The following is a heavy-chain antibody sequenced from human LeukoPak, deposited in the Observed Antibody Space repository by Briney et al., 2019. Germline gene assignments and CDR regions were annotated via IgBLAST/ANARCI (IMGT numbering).Heavy chain of an antibody. CDR3: ARDYGEMATISGNAFDI. CDR1: GFTFSTFW. J-gene: IGHJ3*02. V-gene: IGHV3-74*01. CDR2: ISNDGSTT. D-gene: IGHD5-24*01. Sequence: PGGSLRLSCAASGFTFSTFWMHWVRHTPGKGLVWVSRISNDGSTTHYADSVKGRFTISRDNAKNSLYLQMNSLRAEDTALYHCARDYGEMATISGNAFDIWGQGTMVTVSS.